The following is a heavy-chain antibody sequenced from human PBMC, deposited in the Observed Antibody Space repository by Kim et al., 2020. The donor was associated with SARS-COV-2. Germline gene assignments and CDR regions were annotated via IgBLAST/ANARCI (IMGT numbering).Heavy chain of an antibody. D-gene: IGHD3-10*01. V-gene: IGHV3-48*03. J-gene: IGHJ6*02. Sequence: GGSLRLSCAASGFTFSSYEMNWVRQAPGKGLEWVSYISSSGSTIYYADSVKGRFTISRDNAKNSLYLQMNSLRAEDTAVYYCARDCGSLWFGEGGGMDVWGQGTTVTVSS. CDR1: GFTFSSYE. CDR2: ISSSGSTI. CDR3: ARDCGSLWFGEGGGMDV.